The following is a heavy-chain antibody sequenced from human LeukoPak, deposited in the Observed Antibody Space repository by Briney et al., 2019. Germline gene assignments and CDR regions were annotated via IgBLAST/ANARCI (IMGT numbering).Heavy chain of an antibody. J-gene: IGHJ4*02. CDR2: IYYSGST. CDR3: ARDRGEDYVWGSYRLFDY. Sequence: PSETLSLTCTVSGGSISSYYWSWIRQPPGKGLEWIGYIYYSGSTNYNPSLKSRATISVDTSKNQFSLKLSSVTAADTAVYYCARDRGEDYVWGSYRLFDYWGQGTLVTVSS. V-gene: IGHV4-59*01. CDR1: GGSISSYY. D-gene: IGHD3-16*02.